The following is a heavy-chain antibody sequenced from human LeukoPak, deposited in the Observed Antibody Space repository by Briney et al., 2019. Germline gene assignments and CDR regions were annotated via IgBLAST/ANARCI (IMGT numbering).Heavy chain of an antibody. CDR1: GFTVRSNY. CDR2: LYSGGST. J-gene: IGHJ4*02. V-gene: IGHV3-53*01. CDR3: ARAAYSGSTYYFDH. Sequence: GGSLRLSCAASGFTVRSNYMSWVRQAPGKGLEWVSVLYSGGSTYYADSVKGRFTISRDNSKNTLFLQMNSLRVEDTAVYYCARAAYSGSTYYFDHWGQGTLVTVSS. D-gene: IGHD1-26*01.